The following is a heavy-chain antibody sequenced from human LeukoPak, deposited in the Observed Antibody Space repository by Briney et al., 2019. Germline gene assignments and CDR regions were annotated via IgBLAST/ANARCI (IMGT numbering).Heavy chain of an antibody. Sequence: DPSETLSLTCTVSGGSISSGSYYWSWIRQSAGKGLEWIGRIHTSGSTNYNPSLKSRVTMSVDTSKNQFSLKLSSVTAADTAVYYCARDGYYYDSSGYYRFDYWGQGTLVTVSS. CDR2: IHTSGST. J-gene: IGHJ4*02. V-gene: IGHV4-61*02. D-gene: IGHD3-22*01. CDR1: GGSISSGSYY. CDR3: ARDGYYYDSSGYYRFDY.